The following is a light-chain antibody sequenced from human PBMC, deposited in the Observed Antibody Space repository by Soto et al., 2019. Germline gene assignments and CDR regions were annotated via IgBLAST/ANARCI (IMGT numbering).Light chain of an antibody. CDR3: QQYGSSPPFT. Sequence: EIVLTQSPGTLSLSPGERATLSCRASQTITSNFLAWYQQKPGQAPRLLMYGASSMATGIPDRFSGGGSETEFTLTISRLEPEDFAVYYCQQYGSSPPFTFGPGTKVDIK. V-gene: IGKV3-20*01. CDR2: GAS. J-gene: IGKJ3*01. CDR1: QTITSNF.